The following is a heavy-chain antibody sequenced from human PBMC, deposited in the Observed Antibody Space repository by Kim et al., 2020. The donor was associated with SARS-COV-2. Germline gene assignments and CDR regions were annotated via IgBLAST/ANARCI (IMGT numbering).Heavy chain of an antibody. Sequence: GGSLRLSCAASGFTVSSNYMSWVRQAPGKGLDHVAVIYSGGSTYYADSVKGRFTLSRDNSKNTLYLQMNSLRAEDTAVYYCARQLIAPPGTPVNAFNIWGQGTMVTVSS. CDR3: ARQLIAPPGTPVNAFNI. CDR1: GFTVSSNY. CDR2: IYSGGST. J-gene: IGHJ3*02. D-gene: IGHD6-13*01. V-gene: IGHV3-53*01.